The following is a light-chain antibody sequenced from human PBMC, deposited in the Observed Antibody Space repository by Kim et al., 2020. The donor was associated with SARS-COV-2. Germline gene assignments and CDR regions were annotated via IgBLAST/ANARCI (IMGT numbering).Light chain of an antibody. CDR2: AAS. CDR1: QGIDSW. V-gene: IGKV1-12*01. J-gene: IGKJ4*01. Sequence: ASVGDRVTITCRASQGIDSWLAWYQQQPGKAPKLLIYAASSLQSGVPSRFSGSGFATDFTLTISNLQPEDFGTYYCQQANTFPLTFGGGTKVDIK. CDR3: QQANTFPLT.